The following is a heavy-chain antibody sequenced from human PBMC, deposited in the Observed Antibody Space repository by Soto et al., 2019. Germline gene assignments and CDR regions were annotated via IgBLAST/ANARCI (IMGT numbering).Heavy chain of an antibody. CDR2: IYPGDSDT. CDR3: AGSRRGAYSSGWYSPSGYYNYGIDV. CDR1: GYSFTTYW. Sequence: PGESLKISCKASGYSFTTYWIGWVRQMRGKGLEWMGIIYPGDSDTKYSPSLQGQVSISADTSISTAYLQWTSLKASDTAMYCCAGSRRGAYSSGWYSPSGYYNYGIDVWGQGTKVTVSS. V-gene: IGHV5-51*01. D-gene: IGHD6-19*01. J-gene: IGHJ6*02.